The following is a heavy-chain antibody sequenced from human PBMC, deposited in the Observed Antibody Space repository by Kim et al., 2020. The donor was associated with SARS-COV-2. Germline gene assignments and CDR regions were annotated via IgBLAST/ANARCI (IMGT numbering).Heavy chain of an antibody. J-gene: IGHJ6*02. CDR3: AKDGAAVADGSYYYYYGMDV. CDR2: ISYDGSNK. D-gene: IGHD1-26*01. CDR1: GFTFSSYG. Sequence: GGSLRLSCAASGFTFSSYGMHWVRQAPGKGLEWVAVISYDGSNKYYADSVKGRFTISRDNSKNTLYLQMNSLRAEDTAVYYCAKDGAAVADGSYYYYYGMDVWGQGTTVTVSS. V-gene: IGHV3-30*18.